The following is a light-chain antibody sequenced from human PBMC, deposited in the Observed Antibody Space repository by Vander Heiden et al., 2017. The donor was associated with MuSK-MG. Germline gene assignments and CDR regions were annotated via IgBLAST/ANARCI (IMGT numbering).Light chain of an antibody. CDR1: QSISRR. J-gene: IGKJ1*01. CDR2: EAS. Sequence: DIQMTQSPSTLSAVVGDSVTITCRASQSISRRLAWYQQKPGKAPKLLIYEASTLERGVPSRFSGSGSGTHFTLTVSNLQPDDFATYYCQHHYVFPSKFGQGTKVE. CDR3: QHHYVFPSK. V-gene: IGKV1-5*03.